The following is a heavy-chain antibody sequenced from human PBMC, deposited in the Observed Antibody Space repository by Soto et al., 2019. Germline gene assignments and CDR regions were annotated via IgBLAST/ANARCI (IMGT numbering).Heavy chain of an antibody. CDR3: VSQRTSVLTQAYFDY. Sequence: SETLSLTCTVSGGSVSNSNYYWGWIRQSPGKGLEWIGSVYYRGRSYSKSSVKSRVTISVDTSKNQFSLNLNSVTASDTAVYFCVSQRTSVLTQAYFDYWGPGALVTVSS. V-gene: IGHV4-39*01. CDR2: VYYRGRS. J-gene: IGHJ4*02. D-gene: IGHD2-8*01. CDR1: GGSVSNSNYY.